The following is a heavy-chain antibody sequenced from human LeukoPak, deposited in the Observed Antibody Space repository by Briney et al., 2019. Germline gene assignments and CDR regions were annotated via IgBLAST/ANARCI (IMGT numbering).Heavy chain of an antibody. CDR1: GFTFSSYS. Sequence: KPGGSLRLSCAASGFTFSSYSMNWVRQAPGKGLEWVSSISSSSYIYYADSVKGRFTISRDNAKNSLYLQMNSLRAEDTAVYYCARDNTGSVRGVIISGSMDVWGQGTTVTVSS. D-gene: IGHD3-10*01. CDR3: ARDNTGSVRGVIISGSMDV. CDR2: ISSSSYI. V-gene: IGHV3-21*01. J-gene: IGHJ6*02.